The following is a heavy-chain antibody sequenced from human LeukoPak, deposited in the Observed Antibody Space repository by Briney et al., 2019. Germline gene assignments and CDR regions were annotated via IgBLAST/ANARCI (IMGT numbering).Heavy chain of an antibody. CDR3: ARDNGYGQLDS. CDR1: GDSINSGDYY. J-gene: IGHJ4*02. V-gene: IGHV4-30-4*01. D-gene: IGHD2-15*01. CDR2: IYYSGST. Sequence: SQTLSLTCTVSGDSINSGDYYWSWIRQPPGNGLEWIGHIYYSGSTYYNPSLKGRVTISVDTSKNQFSLKLSSVTAADTAVYYCARDNGYGQLDSWGQGTLVAVSS.